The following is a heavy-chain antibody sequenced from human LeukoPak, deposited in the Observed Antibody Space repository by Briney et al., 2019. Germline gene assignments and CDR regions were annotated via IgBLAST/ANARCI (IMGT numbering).Heavy chain of an antibody. CDR2: FDPEDGET. CDR1: GYTLTELS. CDR3: ATVVYGDYYFDY. D-gene: IGHD4-17*01. V-gene: IGHV1-24*01. J-gene: IGHJ4*02. Sequence: ASVKASCKVSGYTLTELSMHWVRQAPGKGLEWMGGFDPEDGETIYAQKFQGRVTMAEDTSTDTAYMELSSLRSEDTAVYYCATVVYGDYYFDYWGQGTLVTVSS.